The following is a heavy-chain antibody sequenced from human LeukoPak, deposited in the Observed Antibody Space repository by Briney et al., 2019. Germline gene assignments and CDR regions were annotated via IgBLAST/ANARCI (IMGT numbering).Heavy chain of an antibody. J-gene: IGHJ4*02. D-gene: IGHD5-24*01. Sequence: SETLSLTCTVSGGSISSSSYYWGWIRQPPGKGLEWIGSIYYSGSTYYNPSLKSRVTISVDTSKNQFSLKLSSVTAADTAVYYCARGRDGYNYLLDYWGQGTLVTVSS. CDR3: ARGRDGYNYLLDY. V-gene: IGHV4-39*07. CDR2: IYYSGST. CDR1: GGSISSSSYY.